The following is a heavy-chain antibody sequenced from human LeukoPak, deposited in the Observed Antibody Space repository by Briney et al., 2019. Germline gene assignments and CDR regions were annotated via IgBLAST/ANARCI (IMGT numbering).Heavy chain of an antibody. D-gene: IGHD3-10*01. J-gene: IGHJ4*02. V-gene: IGHV4-4*07. CDR1: GGSISSYY. CDR2: IYTSGST. CDR3: ARGPYGSGSQREYYFDY. Sequence: NPSETLSLTCTVSGGSISSYYWSWIRQPAGKGLEWIGRIYTSGSTNYNPSLKSRVTMSVDTSKNQFSLKLSSVTAADTAVYYCARGPYGSGSQREYYFDYWGQGTLVTVSS.